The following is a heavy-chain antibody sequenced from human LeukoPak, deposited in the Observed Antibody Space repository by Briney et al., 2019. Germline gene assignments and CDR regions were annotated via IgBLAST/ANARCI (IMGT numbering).Heavy chain of an antibody. V-gene: IGHV5-51*01. J-gene: IGHJ4*02. Sequence: PGESLKISCKGSGYRFSSYWIAWVRQMPGKGLEWMGIIYPGDSATKYSPSFQGHVTVSADKSISTAYLQWSSLKASETAMYYCARQNWGVDYWGQGTLVTVSS. CDR3: ARQNWGVDY. CDR2: IYPGDSAT. CDR1: GYRFSSYW. D-gene: IGHD7-27*01.